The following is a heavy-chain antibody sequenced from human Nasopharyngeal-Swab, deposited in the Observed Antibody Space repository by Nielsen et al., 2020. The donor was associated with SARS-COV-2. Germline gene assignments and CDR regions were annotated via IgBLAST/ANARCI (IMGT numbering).Heavy chain of an antibody. CDR3: AKGRVGAHDSFFAY. CDR2: NSASGGST. D-gene: IGHD1-26*01. CDR1: GFTSSSYA. V-gene: IGHV3-23*01. J-gene: IGHJ4*02. Sequence: GGSLRLSCAASGFTSSSYAMSWVRQAPEKGREWVSTNSASGGSTYYADSVKGRFSIYRDNSKNTLYLQMNGLRAEDTAVYYCAKGRVGAHDSFFAYWGQGTLVTVSS.